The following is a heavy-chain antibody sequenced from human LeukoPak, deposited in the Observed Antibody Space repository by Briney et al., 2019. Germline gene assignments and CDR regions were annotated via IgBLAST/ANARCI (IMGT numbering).Heavy chain of an antibody. D-gene: IGHD3-3*01. Sequence: GGSLRLSCAASGFTFSSHAMSWVRQASGKGLEWVSVISGSGGSTYYSDSVKGRFTISRENSKNSVYLQMNNLRTKDMAVYYCAKDSTITIFGVVPGDFDYWGQGTLVTASS. CDR2: ISGSGGST. CDR1: GFTFSSHA. V-gene: IGHV3-23*01. CDR3: AKDSTITIFGVVPGDFDY. J-gene: IGHJ4*02.